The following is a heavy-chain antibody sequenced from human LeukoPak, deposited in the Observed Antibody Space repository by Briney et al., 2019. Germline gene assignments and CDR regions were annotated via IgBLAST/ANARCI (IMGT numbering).Heavy chain of an antibody. CDR1: GYTFTGYY. Sequence: ASVKVSCKASGYTFTGYYMHWVRQAPGQGLEWMGRINPNSGGTNYAQKFQGRVTMTRDTSISTAYMELSRLRSDDTAVYYCAREAVVGSTSCTFDYWGQGTLVTVSS. CDR3: AREAVVGSTSCTFDY. CDR2: INPNSGGT. D-gene: IGHD2-2*01. J-gene: IGHJ4*02. V-gene: IGHV1-2*06.